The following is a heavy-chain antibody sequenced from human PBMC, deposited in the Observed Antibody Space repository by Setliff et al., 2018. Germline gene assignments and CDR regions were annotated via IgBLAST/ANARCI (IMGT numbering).Heavy chain of an antibody. CDR2: IQHDGSRE. V-gene: IGHV3-30*02. CDR1: GFTFSHFA. D-gene: IGHD5-12*01. Sequence: GGSLRLSCAASGFTFSHFAVTWVRQSPGRGLEWVSFIQHDGSREFYGDPVKGRFIISRDNSKNTLYLQMNSLSAEDTAVYYCAKVPNSGGYAGPFDFWGQGTLVTVSS. J-gene: IGHJ4*02. CDR3: AKVPNSGGYAGPFDF.